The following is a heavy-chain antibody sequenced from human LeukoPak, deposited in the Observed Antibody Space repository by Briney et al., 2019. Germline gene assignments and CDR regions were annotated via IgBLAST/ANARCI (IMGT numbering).Heavy chain of an antibody. CDR1: GFTFSSHG. D-gene: IGHD3-22*01. CDR3: AKGSALYYYDSSGGEIDY. CDR2: ISYDGSNK. V-gene: IGHV3-30*18. J-gene: IGHJ4*02. Sequence: GRSLRLSCAASGFTFSSHGMHWVRQAPGKGLEWVAVISYDGSNKYYADSVKGRFTISRDNSKNTLYLQMNSLRAEDTAVYYCAKGSALYYYDSSGGEIDYWGQGTLVTVSS.